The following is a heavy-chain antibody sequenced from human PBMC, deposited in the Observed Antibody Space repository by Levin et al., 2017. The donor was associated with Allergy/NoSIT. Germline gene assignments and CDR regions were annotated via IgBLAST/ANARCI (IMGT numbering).Heavy chain of an antibody. CDR3: ARDRAVYSSSWYTLDYYYGMDG. D-gene: IGHD6-13*01. CDR2: IYHSGST. Sequence: SETLSLTCAVSGYSISSGYYWGWIRQPPGKGLEWIGSIYHSGSTYYNPSLKSRATISVDTSKNQFSLKLSSVTAADTAVYYCARDRAVYSSSWYTLDYYYGMDGWGQGTTVTVSS. CDR1: GYSISSGYY. V-gene: IGHV4-38-2*02. J-gene: IGHJ6*02.